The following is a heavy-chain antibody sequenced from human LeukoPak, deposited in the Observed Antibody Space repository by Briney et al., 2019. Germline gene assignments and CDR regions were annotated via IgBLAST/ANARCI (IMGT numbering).Heavy chain of an antibody. CDR3: ARAPLNYYGMDV. J-gene: IGHJ6*02. Sequence: GGSLRLSCAASGFTVSSNYMSWVRQAPGKGLEWVSVIYSGGSTYYADSVKGRFTISRDNSKNTLYLQMNSLSAEDTAVYYCARAPLNYYGMDVWGQGTTVTVSS. CDR2: IYSGGST. V-gene: IGHV3-53*01. CDR1: GFTVSSNY.